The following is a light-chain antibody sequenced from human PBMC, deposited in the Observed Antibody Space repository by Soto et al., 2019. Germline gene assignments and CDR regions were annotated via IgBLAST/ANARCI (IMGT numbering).Light chain of an antibody. CDR1: SSDVGSYNR. CDR3: NSYTGSSTYV. CDR2: EVS. V-gene: IGLV2-18*02. Sequence: QSVLTQPPSVSGSPGQTVAISCTGTSSDVGSYNRVSWYQQPPGAAPKLMIYEVSNRTSGVPDRFSGSKSGNTASLTISGLQAEDEADYYCNSYTGSSTYVFGTGTKVTVL. J-gene: IGLJ1*01.